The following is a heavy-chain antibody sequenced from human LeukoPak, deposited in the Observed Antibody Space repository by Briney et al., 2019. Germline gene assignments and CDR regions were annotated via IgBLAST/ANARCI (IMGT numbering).Heavy chain of an antibody. CDR3: ASGEYTYGFPPFDY. CDR2: IYYSGST. D-gene: IGHD5-18*01. V-gene: IGHV4-39*01. CDR1: DGSISSYY. Sequence: SETLSLTCTVSDGSISSYYWYWIRQPPGKGLEWIGSIYYSGSTYYNPSLKSRVTISVDTSKNQFSLKLNSVTAADTAVFYCASGEYTYGFPPFDYWGQGTLVTVSS. J-gene: IGHJ4*02.